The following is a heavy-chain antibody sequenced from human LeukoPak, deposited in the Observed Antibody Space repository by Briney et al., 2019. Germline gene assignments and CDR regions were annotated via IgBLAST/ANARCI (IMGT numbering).Heavy chain of an antibody. CDR3: ARANFGDFDY. V-gene: IGHV3-7*05. D-gene: IGHD3-16*01. Sequence: GGSLRLSCAASGFTFSSYWMSWVRQAPGKGLEWVANIKQDGSVKYYVDSVKGRFTISRDNVKNSLYLQMNSLRAEDTALYYCARANFGDFDYWGQGGLVSVSS. CDR1: GFTFSSYW. CDR2: IKQDGSVK. J-gene: IGHJ4*02.